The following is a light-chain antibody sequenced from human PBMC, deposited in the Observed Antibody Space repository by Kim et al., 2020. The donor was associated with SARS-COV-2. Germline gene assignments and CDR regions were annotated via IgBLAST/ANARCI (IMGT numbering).Light chain of an antibody. CDR2: AAS. CDR1: QSISSS. J-gene: IGKJ4*01. CDR3: QQSYSTPLT. V-gene: IGKV1-39*01. Sequence: DIQMTQSPSSLSASVGDRVTITCRASQSISSSLNWYQQKPGKAPKLLIYAASSFQSGVPSRFSGSGSGTDFTLTISSLQPEDFATYYCQQSYSTPLTFGGGTKVDIK.